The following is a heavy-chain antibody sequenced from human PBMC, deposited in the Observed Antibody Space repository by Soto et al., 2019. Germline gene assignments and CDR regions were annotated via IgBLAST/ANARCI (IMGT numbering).Heavy chain of an antibody. V-gene: IGHV4-59*01. CDR1: GGSISSYY. J-gene: IGHJ4*02. CDR2: IYYSGST. CDR3: ARDKGYSYGDFDY. Sequence: QVQLQESGPGLVKPSETLSLTCTVSGGSISSYYWSWIRQPPGKGLEWIGYIYYSGSTNYNPSLKSRVTISVDTYKNQFSLKLSSVTAADTAVYYCARDKGYSYGDFDYWGQGTLVTVSS. D-gene: IGHD5-18*01.